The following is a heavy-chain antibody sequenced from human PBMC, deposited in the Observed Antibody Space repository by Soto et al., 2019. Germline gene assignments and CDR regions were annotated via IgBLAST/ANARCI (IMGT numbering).Heavy chain of an antibody. CDR3: ARAPVDTAMVTFRWFDP. V-gene: IGHV1-69*06. CDR1: GGTFSSYA. Sequence: QVQLVQSGAEVKKPGSSVKVSCKASGGTFSSYAISWVRQAPGQGLEWMGGIIPILVTANYAQKFQGRVTITADKSPSTAYMELSSLRSGDTAVYYCARAPVDTAMVTFRWFDPWGQGTLVTVSS. CDR2: IIPILVTA. D-gene: IGHD5-18*01. J-gene: IGHJ5*02.